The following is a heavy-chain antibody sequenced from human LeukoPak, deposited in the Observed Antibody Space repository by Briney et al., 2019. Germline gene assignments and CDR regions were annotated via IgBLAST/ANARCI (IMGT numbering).Heavy chain of an antibody. J-gene: IGHJ4*02. Sequence: GGSLRLSCAASGFTFSKFTMNWVRQAPGKGLEWVSVTSGSGGTTYYADSVNGRFTISRDNSKNTLYLEMNSLRAEDTAVYYCAKDQRPDSGYDIDCWGQGTLVTVSS. V-gene: IGHV3-23*01. CDR1: GFTFSKFT. CDR2: TSGSGGTT. CDR3: AKDQRPDSGYDIDC. D-gene: IGHD5-12*01.